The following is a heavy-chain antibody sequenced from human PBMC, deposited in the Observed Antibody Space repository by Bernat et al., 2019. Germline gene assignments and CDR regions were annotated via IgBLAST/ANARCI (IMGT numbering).Heavy chain of an antibody. J-gene: IGHJ3*02. CDR3: AREGAVAGTNAFDI. CDR2: IIPIFGTA. V-gene: IGHV1-69*01. CDR1: GYTFSSYA. D-gene: IGHD6-19*01. Sequence: QVQLVQSGAEVKKPGASVKVSCKASGYTFSSYAISWVRQAPGQGLEWMGGIIPIFGTANYAQKFQGRVTITADESTSTAYMELGSLRSEDTAVYYCAREGAVAGTNAFDIWGQGTMVTVSS.